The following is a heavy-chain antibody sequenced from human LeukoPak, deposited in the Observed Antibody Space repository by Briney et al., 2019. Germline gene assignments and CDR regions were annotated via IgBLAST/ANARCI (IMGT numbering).Heavy chain of an antibody. CDR3: AKWGDYDVLTGYYVSDY. CDR2: ITGSGGNT. J-gene: IGHJ4*02. CDR1: GFTSSNYA. V-gene: IGHV3-23*01. Sequence: GASLRLSCAASGFTSSNYAMSWVRQAPGKGLEWVSAITGSGGNTYYADSVKGRFTISRDNSKNTEFLQMNSLRAEDTAVYYCAKWGDYDVLTGYYVSDYWGQGTLVTVSS. D-gene: IGHD3-9*01.